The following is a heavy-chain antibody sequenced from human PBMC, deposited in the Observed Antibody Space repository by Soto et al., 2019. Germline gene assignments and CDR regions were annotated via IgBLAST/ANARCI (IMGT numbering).Heavy chain of an antibody. CDR1: GFTFDDYA. CDR2: ISWNSGSI. Sequence: DVQLVESGGGLVQPGRSLRLSCAASGFTFDDYAMHWVRQVPGKGLEWVSGISWNSGSIGYADSVKGRFTISRDNAKNSLYLQMNRLRAEDTALYYCAKGGQLLSEGGGYWGQGTLVTVSS. V-gene: IGHV3-9*01. CDR3: AKGGQLLSEGGGY. D-gene: IGHD2-2*01. J-gene: IGHJ4*02.